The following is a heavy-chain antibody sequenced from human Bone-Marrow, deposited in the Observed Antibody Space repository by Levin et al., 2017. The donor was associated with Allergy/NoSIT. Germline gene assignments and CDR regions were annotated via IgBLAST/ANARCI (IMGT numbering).Heavy chain of an antibody. Sequence: SETLSLTCTVSGDSISIGDSYWSWIRQHPGKGLEWIGYIYYSGSTYYNPSLKGRVSISVDTAKNQFSLKLSSVNAADTAVYYCARERGLCSSSSCYLGRFDPWGQGTLFTVSS. J-gene: IGHJ5*02. D-gene: IGHD2-2*01. V-gene: IGHV4-31*03. CDR3: ARERGLCSSSSCYLGRFDP. CDR2: IYYSGST. CDR1: GDSISIGDSY.